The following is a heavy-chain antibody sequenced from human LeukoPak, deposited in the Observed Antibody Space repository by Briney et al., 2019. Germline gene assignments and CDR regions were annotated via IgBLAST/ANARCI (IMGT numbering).Heavy chain of an antibody. J-gene: IGHJ4*02. CDR2: ISNNGGYT. Sequence: PGGSLRLSCAASGFTFSSSAMSWVRQAPGKGLEWVSAISNNGGYTYYADSVQGRFTISRDKFKSTLCLQMNSLRAEDTAVYYCAKQLGYCSDGSCYFPYWGQGTLVTVSS. CDR1: GFTFSSSA. CDR3: AKQLGYCSDGSCYFPY. V-gene: IGHV3-23*01. D-gene: IGHD2-15*01.